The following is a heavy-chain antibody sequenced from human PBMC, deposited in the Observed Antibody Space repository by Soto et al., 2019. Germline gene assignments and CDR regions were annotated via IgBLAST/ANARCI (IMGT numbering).Heavy chain of an antibody. Sequence: EVQLVESGGGLVKPGGSLRLSCAASGFTFSSYSMNWVRQAPGKGLEWVSSISSSSSYIYYADSVKGRFTISRDNAKNSLYLQMNSLRAEDTAVYYCASGTHYYGSGSYLNWGQGTLSPSPQ. V-gene: IGHV3-21*01. CDR1: GFTFSSYS. CDR2: ISSSSSYI. J-gene: IGHJ4*02. CDR3: ASGTHYYGSGSYLN. D-gene: IGHD3-10*01.